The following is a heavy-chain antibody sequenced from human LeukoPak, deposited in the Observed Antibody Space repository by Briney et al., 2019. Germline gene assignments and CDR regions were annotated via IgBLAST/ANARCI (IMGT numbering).Heavy chain of an antibody. V-gene: IGHV3-21*04. CDR1: GFTFSTYS. J-gene: IGHJ3*02. CDR2: ISSSSSYI. D-gene: IGHD4-17*01. CDR3: ARGGYGEYVQAFDI. Sequence: GGSLRLSCAASGFTFSTYSMNWVRQAPGKGLEWVSSISSSSSYIYYADSVKGRFSISRDNSKNTVYLQMNSLRAEDAAVYYCARGGYGEYVQAFDIWGQGTMVTVSS.